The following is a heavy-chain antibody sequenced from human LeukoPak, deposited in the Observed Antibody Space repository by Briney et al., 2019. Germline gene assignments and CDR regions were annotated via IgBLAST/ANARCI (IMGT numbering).Heavy chain of an antibody. D-gene: IGHD6-19*01. Sequence: ASETLSLTCAVYGGSFSGYYWSWIRQPPGKGLEWIGEINHSGSTNYNPSLKSRVTIPVDTSKNQFSLKLSSVTAADTAVYYCASSGYSSGWYWAFDIWGQGTMVTVSS. CDR3: ASSGYSSGWYWAFDI. V-gene: IGHV4-34*01. CDR1: GGSFSGYY. J-gene: IGHJ3*02. CDR2: INHSGST.